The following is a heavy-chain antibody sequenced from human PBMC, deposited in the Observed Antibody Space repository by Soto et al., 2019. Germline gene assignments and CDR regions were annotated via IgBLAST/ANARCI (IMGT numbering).Heavy chain of an antibody. CDR3: ARDGGYSGYDSLGYYYYMDV. CDR2: INPNSGGT. Sequence: ASVKGSCQASGYTFTGHYMHCVRQGPRQRAGWMGWINPNSGGTNYAQKFQGWVTMTRDTSISTAYMELSRLRSDDTAVYYCARDGGYSGYDSLGYYYYMDVWGKGTTVTVSS. CDR1: GYTFTGHY. V-gene: IGHV1-2*04. J-gene: IGHJ6*03. D-gene: IGHD5-12*01.